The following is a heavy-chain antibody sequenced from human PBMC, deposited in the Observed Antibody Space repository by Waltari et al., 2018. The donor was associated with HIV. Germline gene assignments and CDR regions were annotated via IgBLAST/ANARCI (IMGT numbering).Heavy chain of an antibody. CDR3: ARDTGYCSFGSCSYNWLDP. Sequence: VHLVESGGGVVQPGRPLRLSCAASGFTFSSYAIHWVRQAPGTGLEWVALISYDGSNKYYADSVKGRFTISRDNSKNTLYLQMHSLRAEDTSVYYCARDTGYCSFGSCSYNWLDPWGQGTLVSVSS. CDR1: GFTFSSYA. CDR2: ISYDGSNK. J-gene: IGHJ5*02. V-gene: IGHV3-30*01. D-gene: IGHD2-15*01.